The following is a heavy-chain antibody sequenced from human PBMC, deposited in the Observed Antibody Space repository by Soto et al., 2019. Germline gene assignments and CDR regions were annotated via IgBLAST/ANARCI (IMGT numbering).Heavy chain of an antibody. CDR1: GYTFTGYY. CDR3: ARSRQYSYGSLGFDP. V-gene: IGHV1-2*02. CDR2: INPNSGGT. Sequence: ASVKVSCKASGYTFTGYYMHWVRQAPGQGLEWMGWINPNSGGTNYAQKFQGRVTMTRDTSISTAYMELSRLRSDDTAVYYCARSRQYSYGSLGFDPWGQGTPVTVSS. D-gene: IGHD5-18*01. J-gene: IGHJ5*02.